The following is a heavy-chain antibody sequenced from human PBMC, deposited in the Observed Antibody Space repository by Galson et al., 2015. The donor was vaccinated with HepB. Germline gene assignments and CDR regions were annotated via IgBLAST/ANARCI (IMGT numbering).Heavy chain of an antibody. D-gene: IGHD6-19*01. J-gene: IGHJ6*03. V-gene: IGHV5-10-1*01. CDR1: GYSFTSYW. Sequence: QSGAEVKKPGESLRISCKGSGYSFTSYWISWVRQMPGKGLEWMGRIDPSDSYTNYSPSFQGHVTVSADKSISTAYLQWSSLRASDTAMYYCARRTAVAGTPPYYYYYYMDVWGKGTTVTVSS. CDR3: ARRTAVAGTPPYYYYYYMDV. CDR2: IDPSDSYT.